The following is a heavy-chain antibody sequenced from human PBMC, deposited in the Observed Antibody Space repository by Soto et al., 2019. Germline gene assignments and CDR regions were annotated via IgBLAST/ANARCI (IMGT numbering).Heavy chain of an antibody. CDR2: IYYSGST. V-gene: IGHV4-39*01. CDR1: GGSLSRSSFH. D-gene: IGHD6-13*01. Sequence: SETLSLTCTVSGGSLSRSSFHWGWVRPPPGKGLEWIGSIYYSGSTYYSPSLKSRVTISVDTSKNQFSLKLSSVTAADTAVYYCARRERAAGTDWWFDPWGQGTLVTVSS. J-gene: IGHJ5*02. CDR3: ARRERAAGTDWWFDP.